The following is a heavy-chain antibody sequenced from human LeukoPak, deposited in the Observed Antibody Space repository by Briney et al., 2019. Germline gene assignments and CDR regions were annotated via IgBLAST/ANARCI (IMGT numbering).Heavy chain of an antibody. Sequence: SVKVSCKASGGTFSSYAISWVRQAPGQGPEWMGGIIPIFGTANYAQKLQGRVTITADESTSTAYMELSSLRSEDTAVYYCASPKGNTLGTNYDILTGPDYYYYGMDVWGKGTTVTVSS. CDR3: ASPKGNTLGTNYDILTGPDYYYYGMDV. CDR2: IIPIFGTA. V-gene: IGHV1-69*01. J-gene: IGHJ6*04. CDR1: GGTFSSYA. D-gene: IGHD3-9*01.